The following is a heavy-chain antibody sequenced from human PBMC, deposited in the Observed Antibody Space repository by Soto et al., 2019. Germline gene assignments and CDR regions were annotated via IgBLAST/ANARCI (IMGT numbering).Heavy chain of an antibody. Sequence: QITLNESGPTQVNPRQTLTLTCTFSGFSLTTSGVGVGWIRQSPGKAPEWLALIYWDDDKRYSPSLKSRLTITKDTSKNQVVLIVADLDPADTATYYCAHRVLRTVFGLVTTTAIYFDFWGQGTPVAVSS. D-gene: IGHD3-3*01. J-gene: IGHJ4*02. CDR1: GFSLTTSGVG. CDR3: AHRVLRTVFGLVTTTAIYFDF. CDR2: IYWDDDK. V-gene: IGHV2-5*02.